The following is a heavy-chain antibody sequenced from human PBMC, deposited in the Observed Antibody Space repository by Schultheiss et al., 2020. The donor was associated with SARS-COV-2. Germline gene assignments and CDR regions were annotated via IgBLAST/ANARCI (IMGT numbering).Heavy chain of an antibody. CDR2: ISGSGSTT. CDR3: ARGQEYYDSSGYYLPYYYYGMDV. Sequence: WWSLSLSCLTSGFPFITYGMSWVRQAPGKGLEWVSGISGSGSTTDYADSVKGRFTISRDNSKNTLYLQMNSLRAEDTAVYYCARGQEYYDSSGYYLPYYYYGMDVWGQGTTVTVSS. D-gene: IGHD3-22*01. CDR1: GFPFITYG. V-gene: IGHV3-23*01. J-gene: IGHJ6*02.